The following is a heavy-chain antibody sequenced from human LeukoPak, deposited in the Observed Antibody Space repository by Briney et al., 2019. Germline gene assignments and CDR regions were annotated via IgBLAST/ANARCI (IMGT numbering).Heavy chain of an antibody. D-gene: IGHD6-19*01. CDR1: GFAFSHYW. J-gene: IGHJ5*02. Sequence: GGSLRLSCAASGFAFSHYWMSWVRQAPGKGLEWLANIRQDGSDNYYADSVKGRFTISRDNAKNSLYLQMNSLRAEDTAVYYCARGIAVGNWFDPWGQGTLVTVSS. CDR3: ARGIAVGNWFDP. CDR2: IRQDGSDN. V-gene: IGHV3-7*04.